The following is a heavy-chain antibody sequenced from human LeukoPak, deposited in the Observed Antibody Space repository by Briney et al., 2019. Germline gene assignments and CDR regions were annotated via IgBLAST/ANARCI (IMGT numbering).Heavy chain of an antibody. V-gene: IGHV1-69*13. Sequence: ASVKVSCKASGGTFSSYAISWVRQAPGQGLEWMGGIIPIFGTANYAQKFQGRITITADESTSTAYMELSSLRSEDTAVYYCARSWGVGATPGGEWFDPWGQGTLVTVSS. CDR3: ARSWGVGATPGGEWFDP. J-gene: IGHJ5*02. CDR2: IIPIFGTA. D-gene: IGHD1-26*01. CDR1: GGTFSSYA.